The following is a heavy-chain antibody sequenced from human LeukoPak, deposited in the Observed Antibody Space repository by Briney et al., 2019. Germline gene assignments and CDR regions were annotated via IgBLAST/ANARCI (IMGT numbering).Heavy chain of an antibody. CDR2: IWYDGSNK. Sequence: PGRSLRLSCAASGFTFSSYGMHWVRQAPGKGLEWVAVIWYDGSNKYYADSVKGRFTISRDNSKNTLYLQMNSLRAEDTAVYYCARDPLWGDWLRYYYYYYGMDVWGQGTTVTVSS. V-gene: IGHV3-33*01. J-gene: IGHJ6*02. CDR3: ARDPLWGDWLRYYYYYYGMDV. CDR1: GFTFSSYG. D-gene: IGHD3/OR15-3a*01.